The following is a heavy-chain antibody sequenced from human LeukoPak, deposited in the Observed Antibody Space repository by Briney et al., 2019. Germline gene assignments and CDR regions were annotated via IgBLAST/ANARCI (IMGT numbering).Heavy chain of an antibody. Sequence: ASVKVSCKSSGYTFTGYYMHWVRQAPGQGLEWVGWIKPNSGGTNYAQKFQGRVTMTRDTSISTAYMELGRLRSDDTAVYDCARDRANYGGNEYYFDYWGQGTLVTVSS. CDR2: IKPNSGGT. J-gene: IGHJ4*02. D-gene: IGHD4-23*01. CDR3: ARDRANYGGNEYYFDY. V-gene: IGHV1-2*02. CDR1: GYTFTGYY.